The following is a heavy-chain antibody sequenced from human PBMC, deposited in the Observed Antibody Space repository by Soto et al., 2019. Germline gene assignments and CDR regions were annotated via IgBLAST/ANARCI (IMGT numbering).Heavy chain of an antibody. CDR3: ARGITIGGVLNGVDV. V-gene: IGHV1-18*01. Sequence: QVQLVQSGAEVKKPGASVKVSCKASGYSITRYGISWVRQAPGQGLEWRGWLNTDNGKTYYAQKFQGRVTMTTDTSTSIAYMELRSLTSDATALYYCARGITIGGVLNGVDVWGLGTTVTVSS. CDR2: LNTDNGKT. CDR1: GYSITRYG. J-gene: IGHJ6*02. D-gene: IGHD3-16*01.